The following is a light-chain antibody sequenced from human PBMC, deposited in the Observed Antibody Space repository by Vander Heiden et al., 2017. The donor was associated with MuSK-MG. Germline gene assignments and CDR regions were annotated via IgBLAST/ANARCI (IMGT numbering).Light chain of an antibody. CDR2: YYLDSDK. Sequence: QPVLTQPPSSSASPGESARLTCTLPSDINVGRFNIYWYQQKPGRPPSDLLYYYLDSDKGQGSGVPRRFSGSKDASANTVILLISGLQAEDDADYYCMIWPSNAVVFGGGTKLTVL. CDR3: MIWPSNAVV. J-gene: IGLJ2*01. CDR1: SDINVGRFN. V-gene: IGLV5-37*01.